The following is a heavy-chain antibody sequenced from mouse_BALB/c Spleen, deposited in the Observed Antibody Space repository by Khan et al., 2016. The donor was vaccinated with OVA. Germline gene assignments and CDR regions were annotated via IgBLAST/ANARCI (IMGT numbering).Heavy chain of an antibody. D-gene: IGHD4-1*01. CDR1: GYSITSGCY. CDR3: ARDETGPYYFDY. V-gene: IGHV3-6*02. CDR2: ISYDGIN. Sequence: EVQLQESGPGLVKPSQSLSLTCSVTGYSITSGCYWNWIRQFPGNKLEWMGYISYDGINNYNPSLKNRISITRDTSKNQFFLKLNSVTTEDTATYCCARDETGPYYFDYWGQGTTLTVSS. J-gene: IGHJ2*01.